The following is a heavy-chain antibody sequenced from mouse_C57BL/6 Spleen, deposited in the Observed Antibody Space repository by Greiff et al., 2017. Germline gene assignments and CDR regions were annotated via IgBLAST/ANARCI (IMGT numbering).Heavy chain of an antibody. CDR1: GYTFTSYW. J-gene: IGHJ2*01. CDR2: IHPNSGST. V-gene: IGHV1-64*01. Sequence: QVQLKQPGAELVKPGASVKLSCKASGYTFTSYWMHWVKQRPGQGLEWIGMIHPNSGSTNYNEKFKSKATLTVDKSSSTAYMQLSSLTSEDSAVYYCARRTAQAAPFDYWGQGTTLTVSS. CDR3: ARRTAQAAPFDY. D-gene: IGHD3-2*02.